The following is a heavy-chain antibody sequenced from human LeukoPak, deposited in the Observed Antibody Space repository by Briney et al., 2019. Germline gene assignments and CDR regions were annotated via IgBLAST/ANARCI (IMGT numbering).Heavy chain of an antibody. V-gene: IGHV3-23*01. CDR3: AKDSSGYYSPYYFDY. Sequence: GGSLRLSCAASGFTFSSYAMSWVRQAPGKGLEWVSAISGGGGSKYYADSVKGRFTISRDNSKNTVYLQMNSLRAEDTAVYYCAKDSSGYYSPYYFDYWGQGTLVTVSS. D-gene: IGHD3-22*01. CDR2: ISGGGGSK. CDR1: GFTFSSYA. J-gene: IGHJ4*02.